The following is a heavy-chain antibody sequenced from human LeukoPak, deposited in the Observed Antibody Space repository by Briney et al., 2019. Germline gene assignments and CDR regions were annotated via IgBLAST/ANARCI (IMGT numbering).Heavy chain of an antibody. CDR2: IYTSGST. J-gene: IGHJ4*02. D-gene: IGHD6-6*01. Sequence: SETLSLTCTVSGGSISSYYWSWIRQPPGKGLEWIGYIYTSGSTNYNPSLKSRVTISVDTSKNQFSLKLSSVTAADTAVYYCARHSSSRGGLPDYWCQGTLVTVSS. V-gene: IGHV4-4*09. CDR1: GGSISSYY. CDR3: ARHSSSRGGLPDY.